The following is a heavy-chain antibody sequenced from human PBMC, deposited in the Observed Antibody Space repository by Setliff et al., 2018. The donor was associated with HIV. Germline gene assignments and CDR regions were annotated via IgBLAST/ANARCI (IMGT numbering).Heavy chain of an antibody. CDR2: IIPIIGIT. J-gene: IGHJ4*02. D-gene: IGHD6-13*01. CDR1: GGTFSSYA. CDR3: ARAQPTNRIAAAGFDY. Sequence: ASVKVSCKASGGTFSSYAISWVRQAPGQGLEWMGGIIPIIGITNQAQKFQGRVTITADESTSTAYMELSSLRSEDTAVYYCARAQPTNRIAAAGFDYWGQGTLVTVSS. V-gene: IGHV1-69*10.